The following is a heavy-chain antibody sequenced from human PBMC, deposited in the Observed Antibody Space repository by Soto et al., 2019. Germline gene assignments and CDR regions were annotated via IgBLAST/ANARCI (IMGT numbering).Heavy chain of an antibody. CDR2: IIPIFGTT. CDR3: ARDGMGTIVGGRDV. CDR1: GGTFSNDA. J-gene: IGHJ6*02. Sequence: QVQLVQSGAEVKNHGSSVKVSCKTSGGTFSNDAISWVRQAPGQGLEWMGGIIPIFGTTHYAQKFQDRVKLTADESTGTAYMELSSLRSEDTGVYYCARDGMGTIVGGRDVWGPGTTVTVSS. D-gene: IGHD7-27*01. V-gene: IGHV1-69*01.